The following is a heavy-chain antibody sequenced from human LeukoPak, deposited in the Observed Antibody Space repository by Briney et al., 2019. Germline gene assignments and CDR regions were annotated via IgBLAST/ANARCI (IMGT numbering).Heavy chain of an antibody. Sequence: PSETLSLTCTVSGGSISSGSYDWSWIRQPAGKGLEWIGRMYTSGSTNNNPSRKSRLTISVNTTKNTFSLKLSSVTAADTAVYYCARAGLAARRHNWFDPWGQGTLVTVSS. CDR1: GGSISSGSYD. D-gene: IGHD6-6*01. CDR2: MYTSGST. J-gene: IGHJ5*02. CDR3: ARAGLAARRHNWFDP. V-gene: IGHV4-61*02.